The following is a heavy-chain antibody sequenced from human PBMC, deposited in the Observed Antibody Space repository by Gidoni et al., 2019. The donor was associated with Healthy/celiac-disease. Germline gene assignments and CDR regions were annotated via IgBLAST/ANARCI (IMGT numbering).Heavy chain of an antibody. J-gene: IGHJ4*02. Sequence: QLQLQESGPGLVKPSETLSLTCTVSGGSIRSSSYYWGWIRQPPGKGLEWIGSIYYSGSTYYNPSLKSRVTISVDTSKNQFSLKLSSVTAADTAVYYCARHQAVFGVVIIAYFDYWGQGTLVTVSS. CDR1: GGSIRSSSYY. D-gene: IGHD3-3*01. V-gene: IGHV4-39*01. CDR2: IYYSGST. CDR3: ARHQAVFGVVIIAYFDY.